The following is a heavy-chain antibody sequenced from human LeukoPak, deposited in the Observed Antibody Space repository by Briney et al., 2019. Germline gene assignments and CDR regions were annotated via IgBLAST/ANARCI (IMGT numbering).Heavy chain of an antibody. CDR3: AREDASSLDY. CDR1: GFTFSSYA. J-gene: IGHJ4*02. CDR2: ISSSSSII. Sequence: GGSLRLSCAASGFTFSSYAMNWVRQAPGKGLEWVSFISSSSSIIYYADSVRGRFTVSRDNANNSLFLQMNSLRAEDTAVYYCAREDASSLDYWGQGTLVTVSS. V-gene: IGHV3-48*01.